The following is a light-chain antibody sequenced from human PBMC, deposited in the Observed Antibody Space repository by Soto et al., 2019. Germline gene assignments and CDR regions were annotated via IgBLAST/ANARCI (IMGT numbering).Light chain of an antibody. J-gene: IGKJ1*01. Sequence: ETVLTQSPGTLSLSPGERATLSCRASQSVSTYLVWYHQKPGQAPRLLIYGASIRATGIPDRFRGSGSGTDFTLTISRLEPEDFAVYYCQQYGTSPRTFGQGTKVDI. V-gene: IGKV3-20*01. CDR3: QQYGTSPRT. CDR2: GAS. CDR1: QSVSTY.